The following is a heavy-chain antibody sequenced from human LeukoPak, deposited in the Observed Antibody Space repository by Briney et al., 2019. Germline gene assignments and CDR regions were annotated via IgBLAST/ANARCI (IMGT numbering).Heavy chain of an antibody. J-gene: IGHJ4*02. Sequence: GGSLRLSCATSGFIFSNYGIHWVRPAPGKGLEWVAFIRYDGSDKYYADSVKGRFTISRDNSKNKVYLQMNSLRAEDTAVYYCAKDAWEVGATSEIDYWGQGTLVTVSS. V-gene: IGHV3-30*02. CDR2: IRYDGSDK. CDR1: GFIFSNYG. D-gene: IGHD1-26*01. CDR3: AKDAWEVGATSEIDY.